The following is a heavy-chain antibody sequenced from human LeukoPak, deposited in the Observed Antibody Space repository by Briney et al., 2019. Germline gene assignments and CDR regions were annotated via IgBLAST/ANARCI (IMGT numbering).Heavy chain of an antibody. D-gene: IGHD1-14*01. CDR2: IIPIFGTA. Sequence: SVKVSCKASGGTFSSYAISWVRQAPGQGLEWMGGIIPIFGTANYAQKFQGRVTITTDESTSTAYMELSSLRSEDTAVYYCARSPGTDSSQFYMDVWGKGTTVTVSS. CDR3: ARSPGTDSSQFYMDV. J-gene: IGHJ6*03. CDR1: GGTFSSYA. V-gene: IGHV1-69*05.